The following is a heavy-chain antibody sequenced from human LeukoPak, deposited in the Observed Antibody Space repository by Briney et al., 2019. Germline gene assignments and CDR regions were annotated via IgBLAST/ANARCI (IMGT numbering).Heavy chain of an antibody. CDR3: ARDRASSAYYSYYYGMDV. CDR1: GFTFSSYG. CDR2: IWYDGSNK. D-gene: IGHD6-6*01. J-gene: IGHJ6*02. Sequence: GGSLRLSCAASGFTFSSYGMHWVRQAPGKGLEWVAVIWYDGSNKYYADSVKGRFTISRDNSKNTLYLQMNSLRAEDTAVYYCARDRASSAYYSYYYGMDVWGQGTTVTVSS. V-gene: IGHV3-33*01.